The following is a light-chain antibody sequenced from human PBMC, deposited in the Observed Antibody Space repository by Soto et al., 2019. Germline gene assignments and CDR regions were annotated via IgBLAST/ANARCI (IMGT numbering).Light chain of an antibody. V-gene: IGKV3-11*01. Sequence: EIVLTQSPATLSLSPGERATLSCRASQSVSSYLAWYQQKPGQAPRLLIYDASNRATGIPARFSGSGSGTDFTLTICSLVPEELGGESGQQRIGSAGAFGGGTRVEIK. CDR3: QQRIGSAGA. CDR2: DAS. CDR1: QSVSSY. J-gene: IGKJ4*02.